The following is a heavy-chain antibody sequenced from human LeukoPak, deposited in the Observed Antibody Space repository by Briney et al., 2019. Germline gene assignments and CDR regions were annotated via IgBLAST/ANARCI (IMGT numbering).Heavy chain of an antibody. CDR1: GFTFSSYW. Sequence: PGGSLRLSCAASGFTFSSYWMSWVRRAPGKGLEWVANIKQDGSEKYYVDSVKGGFTISRDNAKNSLYLKMNSLRAEDTAVYYCARVSYDILTGYSGDDAFDIWGQGTMVTVSS. D-gene: IGHD3-9*01. CDR2: IKQDGSEK. J-gene: IGHJ3*02. CDR3: ARVSYDILTGYSGDDAFDI. V-gene: IGHV3-7*03.